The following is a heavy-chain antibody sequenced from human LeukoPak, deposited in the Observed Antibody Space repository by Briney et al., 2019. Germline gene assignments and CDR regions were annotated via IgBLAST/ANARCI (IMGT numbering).Heavy chain of an antibody. J-gene: IGHJ5*02. CDR2: IYVDGRTT. CDR1: GFTFSNYW. Sequence: GGSLRLSCVASGFTFSNYWMHWVRQPPGKGLVWVTRIYVDGRTTNYADSVKGRFTISRDNAKNTVYLEMNSLSIEDTATYYCIRDFRSADLWGQGTLVTVTS. CDR3: IRDFRSADL. V-gene: IGHV3-74*01.